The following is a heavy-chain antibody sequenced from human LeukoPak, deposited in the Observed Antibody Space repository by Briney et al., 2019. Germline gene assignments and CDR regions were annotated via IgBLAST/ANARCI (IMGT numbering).Heavy chain of an antibody. CDR3: ARYDFILISYFDL. J-gene: IGHJ2*01. CDR1: GFTVSNNY. Sequence: PGGSLRLSCAASGFTVSNNYMSWVRQAPGKGLEWVSVIYSGGSTYYADSVKGRFTISRDNSKNTLYLQMNSLRAEDTAVYHCARYDFILISYFDLWGRGTLVTVSS. D-gene: IGHD3-3*01. V-gene: IGHV3-66*01. CDR2: IYSGGST.